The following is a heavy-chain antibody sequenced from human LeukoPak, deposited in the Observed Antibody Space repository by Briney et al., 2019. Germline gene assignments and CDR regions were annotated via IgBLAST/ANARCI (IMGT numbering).Heavy chain of an antibody. D-gene: IGHD2-2*01. CDR3: AGGGSVSWRKWFDP. Sequence: SETLSLTCTVSGGSISSYYWSWIRQPPGKGLEWMGYIYYSGSTNYNPSLNRRVTISVDTSKNQFSLKLSSVTAADTAVYYCAGGGSVSWRKWFDPWGQGTLVTVSS. CDR2: IYYSGST. V-gene: IGHV4-59*01. CDR1: GGSISSYY. J-gene: IGHJ5*02.